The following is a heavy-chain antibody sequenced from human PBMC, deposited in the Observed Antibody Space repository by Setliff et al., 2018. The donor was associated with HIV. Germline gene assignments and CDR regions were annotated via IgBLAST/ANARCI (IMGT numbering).Heavy chain of an antibody. D-gene: IGHD4-4*01. CDR1: GFTLRTHA. CDR3: ARDQDSNYEGYMDV. J-gene: IGHJ6*03. Sequence: GSLKISCAASGFTLRTHAVHWVRQAPGKGLEWLAVISYDGHNKYYADSVRGRFTISRDNSKNTLYLLMNSLRVEDTAMYYCARDQDSNYEGYMDVWGKGTTVTVSS. CDR2: ISYDGHNK. V-gene: IGHV3-30*04.